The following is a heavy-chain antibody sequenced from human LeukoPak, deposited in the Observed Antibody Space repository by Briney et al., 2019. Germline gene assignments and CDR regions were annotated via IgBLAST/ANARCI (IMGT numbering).Heavy chain of an antibody. Sequence: ASVKVSCKASGYTFTSYGISWVRQAPGQGLEWMGWISAYNGNTNYAQKLQGRVTITADESTSTAYMELSSLRSEDTAVYYCARKGFSSSYDYWGQGTLVTVSS. CDR3: ARKGFSSSYDY. V-gene: IGHV1-18*01. D-gene: IGHD6-6*01. J-gene: IGHJ4*02. CDR1: GYTFTSYG. CDR2: ISAYNGNT.